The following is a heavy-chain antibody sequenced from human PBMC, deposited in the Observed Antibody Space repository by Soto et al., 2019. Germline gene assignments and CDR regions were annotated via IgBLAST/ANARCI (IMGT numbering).Heavy chain of an antibody. D-gene: IGHD6-6*01. J-gene: IGHJ6*02. CDR1: GGSISRSSYY. Sequence: SETLSLTCTVSGGSISRSSYYWGWIRQPPGKGLEWIGSIYYSGSTYYNPSLKSRVTISVDTSKNQFSLKLSSVTAADTAVYYCARYSSSSAGYGYYYRMDAWGQGTTVTVSS. CDR2: IYYSGST. CDR3: ARYSSSSAGYGYYYRMDA. V-gene: IGHV4-39*01.